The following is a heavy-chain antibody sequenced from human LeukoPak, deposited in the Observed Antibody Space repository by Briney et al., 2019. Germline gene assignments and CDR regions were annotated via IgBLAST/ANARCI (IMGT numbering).Heavy chain of an antibody. D-gene: IGHD3-22*01. CDR3: ARAPGYYYDGSGYYYGS. V-gene: IGHV1-18*01. CDR1: GYTFTSYG. J-gene: IGHJ5*02. Sequence: ASVKVSCKASGYTFTSYGISWVRQAPGQGLEWMGWISGYNGNTNYAQKFQGRVTMTTDTSTNTAYMELRSLRSDDTAVYYCARAPGYYYDGSGYYYGSWGQGTLVTVSS. CDR2: ISGYNGNT.